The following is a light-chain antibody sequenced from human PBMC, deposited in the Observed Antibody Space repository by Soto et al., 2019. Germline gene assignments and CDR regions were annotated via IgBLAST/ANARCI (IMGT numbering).Light chain of an antibody. CDR1: QSLLHSNGYNY. Sequence: DLVMTQSPLSLPVTPGEPASISCRSSQSLLHSNGYNYLDWYLQKPGQSPQLLIYLGSNRASGVPDRFRGSGSGTDFTLKISRVEAEDVGVYYCMKALQTPFTFGPGTKVDIK. V-gene: IGKV2-28*01. CDR3: MKALQTPFT. CDR2: LGS. J-gene: IGKJ3*01.